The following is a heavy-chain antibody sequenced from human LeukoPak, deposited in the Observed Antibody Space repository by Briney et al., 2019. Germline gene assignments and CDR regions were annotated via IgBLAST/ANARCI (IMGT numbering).Heavy chain of an antibody. CDR2: INDNGSTR. CDR1: GFTFSNYA. V-gene: IGHV3-23*01. Sequence: PGGSLRLSCGASGFTFSNYAMSWVRQAPGKGLEWVSGINDNGSTRFYAASVKGRFTSSRDNPKNTLYLQMNGLRVEDTAVYYCARGIAAADYYFDYWGQGTLVTVSS. CDR3: ARGIAAADYYFDY. D-gene: IGHD6-13*01. J-gene: IGHJ4*02.